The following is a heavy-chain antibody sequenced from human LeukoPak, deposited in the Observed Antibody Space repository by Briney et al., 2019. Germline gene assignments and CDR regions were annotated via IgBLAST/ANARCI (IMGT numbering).Heavy chain of an antibody. Sequence: PGGSLRLSCAACGFTFSSYAMSWVRQAPGKGLEWVSAISGSGGSTYYADSVKGRFTISRDNAKNSLYLQMNSLRAEDTAVYYCARDALSGSYLDAFDIWGQGTMVTVSS. CDR1: GFTFSSYA. CDR2: ISGSGGST. D-gene: IGHD1-26*01. V-gene: IGHV3-23*01. CDR3: ARDALSGSYLDAFDI. J-gene: IGHJ3*02.